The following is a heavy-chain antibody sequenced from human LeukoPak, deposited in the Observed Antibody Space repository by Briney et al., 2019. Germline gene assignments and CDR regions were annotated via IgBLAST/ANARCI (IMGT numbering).Heavy chain of an antibody. V-gene: IGHV3-23*01. J-gene: IGHJ4*02. Sequence: GASLRLSCAASGFTFSSYAMSWVRQAPGKGLEWVLAISGSGGSTYYADSVKGRFTISRDNSKNTLYLQMNSLRAEDTAVYYCAKDPLYYDFWSGSFDYWGQGTLVTVSS. CDR1: GFTFSSYA. CDR2: ISGSGGST. D-gene: IGHD3-3*01. CDR3: AKDPLYYDFWSGSFDY.